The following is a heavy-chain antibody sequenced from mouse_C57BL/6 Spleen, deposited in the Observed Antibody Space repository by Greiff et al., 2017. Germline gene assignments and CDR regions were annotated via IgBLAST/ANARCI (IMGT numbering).Heavy chain of an antibody. J-gene: IGHJ2*01. CDR3: TRADITLYYFDY. V-gene: IGHV5-9-1*02. D-gene: IGHD1-1*01. Sequence: EVKLMESGEGLVKPGGSLKLSCAASGFTFSSYAMSWVRQTPEKRLEWVAYISSGGDYIYYADTVKGRFTISNDNARNTLYLQMSSLKSEDTAMYYCTRADITLYYFDYWGQGTTLTVSS. CDR1: GFTFSSYA. CDR2: ISSGGDYI.